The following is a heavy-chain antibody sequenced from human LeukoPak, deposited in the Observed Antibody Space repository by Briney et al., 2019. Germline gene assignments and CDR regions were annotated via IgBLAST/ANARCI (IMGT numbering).Heavy chain of an antibody. CDR2: VGGDDRT. D-gene: IGHD2-15*01. J-gene: IGHJ1*01. CDR1: GFTFSSYS. CDR3: AKDLSWWAAADH. V-gene: IGHV3-23*01. Sequence: PGGSLRLSCAASGFTFSSYSMNWVRQAPGRGLEWVSGVGGDDRTHYADSVRGRFTISRDNSMNTVSLDMNRLRVEDTAVYYCAKDLSWWAAADHWGQGALVTVAS.